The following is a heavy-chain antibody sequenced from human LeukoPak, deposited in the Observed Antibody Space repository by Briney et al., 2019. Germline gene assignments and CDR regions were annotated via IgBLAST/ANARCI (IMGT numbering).Heavy chain of an antibody. J-gene: IGHJ4*02. CDR3: ARDEATMVRGHDY. Sequence: GSLRLSCTASGFTFSDYYMTWIRPAPGKGLEWVSSISSSSNYKYYADSVKGRFTISRDNAKNSLYLQMNSLRADDTAVYYCARDEATMVRGHDYWGQGTLVTVSS. CDR1: GFTFSDYY. V-gene: IGHV3-11*06. CDR2: ISSSSNYK. D-gene: IGHD3-10*01.